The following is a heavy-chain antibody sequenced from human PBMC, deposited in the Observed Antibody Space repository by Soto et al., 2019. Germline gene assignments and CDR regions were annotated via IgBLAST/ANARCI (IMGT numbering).Heavy chain of an antibody. Sequence: LSLTCAVSGGSISSGGYSWSWIRQPPGKGLEWIGYIYHSGSTYYNPSLKSRVTISVDRSKNQFSLKLSSVTAADTAVYYCARARWGYGSGSYYNLDWFDPWGQGTLVTVSS. J-gene: IGHJ5*02. CDR3: ARARWGYGSGSYYNLDWFDP. D-gene: IGHD3-10*01. V-gene: IGHV4-30-2*01. CDR2: IYHSGST. CDR1: GGSISSGGYS.